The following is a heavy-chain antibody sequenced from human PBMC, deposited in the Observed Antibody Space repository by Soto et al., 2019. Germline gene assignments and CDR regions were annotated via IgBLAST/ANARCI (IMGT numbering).Heavy chain of an antibody. D-gene: IGHD4-17*01. V-gene: IGHV4-59*01. CDR3: ARGGDYKYYFNS. Sequence: SETLSLTCTVSGGSISSYYWNWIRQPPGKELEWIGYIYSSGSTNYNPSLSSRVTISIDSSKNQFSLILTSVTAADTAVYYCARGGDYKYYFNSWGQGTLVTVSS. J-gene: IGHJ4*02. CDR1: GGSISSYY. CDR2: IYSSGST.